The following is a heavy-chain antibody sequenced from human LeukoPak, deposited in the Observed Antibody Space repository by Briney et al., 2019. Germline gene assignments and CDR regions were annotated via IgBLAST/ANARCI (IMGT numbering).Heavy chain of an antibody. V-gene: IGHV3-20*04. Sequence: PGGSLRLSCAASGFTFDDYGMSWVRQAPGKGLEWVSGINWNGGSTGYADSVKGRFTISRDNSKNTLYLQMNSLRAEDTAVYYCASPPAQINYYYYYMDVWGKGTTVTVSS. CDR2: INWNGGST. CDR1: GFTFDDYG. J-gene: IGHJ6*03. CDR3: ASPPAQINYYYYYMDV.